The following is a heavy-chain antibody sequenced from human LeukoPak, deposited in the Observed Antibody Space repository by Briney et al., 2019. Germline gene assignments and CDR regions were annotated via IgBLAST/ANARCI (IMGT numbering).Heavy chain of an antibody. CDR3: ARSHSSTLTWLDP. CDR2: IYPRDSDT. J-gene: IGHJ5*02. CDR1: GYSFASYW. V-gene: IGHV5-51*01. Sequence: GESLKISCKGSGYSFASYWIAWVRQMPGKGLEWMGIIYPRDSDTKYNPSFQGQVSISADNSISTAYLQWSSLQASDTAIYFCARSHSSTLTWLDPWSQGTLVTVSS.